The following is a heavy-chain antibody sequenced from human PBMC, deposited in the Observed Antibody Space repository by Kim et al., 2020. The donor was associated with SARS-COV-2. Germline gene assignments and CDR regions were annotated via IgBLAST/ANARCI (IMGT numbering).Heavy chain of an antibody. CDR2: ISGDGTTI. Sequence: GGSLRLSCAASGFNFSPYPMTWVRQAPGKGLDWVSYISGDGTTIYYAESVKGRFTISRDNAKNSLYLQMNRLREEDTAVYYCSRDMGITCADDSWGQGTQVTVSS. CDR1: GFNFSPYP. V-gene: IGHV3-48*02. D-gene: IGHD1-20*01. CDR3: SRDMGITCADDS. J-gene: IGHJ4*02.